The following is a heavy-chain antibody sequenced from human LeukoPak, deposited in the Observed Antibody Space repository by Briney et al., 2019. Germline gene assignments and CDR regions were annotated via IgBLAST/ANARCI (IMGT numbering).Heavy chain of an antibody. J-gene: IGHJ4*02. CDR3: ARGTGYAFGFDY. V-gene: IGHV4-59*08. D-gene: IGHD3/OR15-3a*01. CDR1: GGSISSYY. CDR2: IYYSGST. Sequence: SETPSLTCTVSGGSISSYYWSWIRQPPGKGLEWIGYIYYSGSTNYNPSLKSRVTISVDTSKNQFSLKLSSVTAADTAVYYCARGTGYAFGFDYWGQGTLVTVSS.